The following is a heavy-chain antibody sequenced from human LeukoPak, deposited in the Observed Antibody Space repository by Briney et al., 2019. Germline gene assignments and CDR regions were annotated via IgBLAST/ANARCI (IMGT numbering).Heavy chain of an antibody. J-gene: IGHJ4*02. CDR2: ISYDGSNK. Sequence: GGSLRLSCAASGFTFSTYAMHWVRQAPGKGLEWAALISYDGSNKYYADSVKGRFTISRDNSKNTLFLQMNSLRAEDTAVYYCAKDGGGWLQLSFDYWGQGTLVTVSS. CDR3: AKDGGGWLQLSFDY. V-gene: IGHV3-30*04. D-gene: IGHD5-24*01. CDR1: GFTFSTYA.